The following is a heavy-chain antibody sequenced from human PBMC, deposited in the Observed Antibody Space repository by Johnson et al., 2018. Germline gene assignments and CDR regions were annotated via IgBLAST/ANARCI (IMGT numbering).Heavy chain of an antibody. CDR1: GFTFDDYA. CDR2: ISWNSGSI. V-gene: IGHV3-9*01. J-gene: IGHJ1*01. Sequence: VQLVESGGGLVQXGRSLRLSCAASGFTFDDYAMHWVRQAPGKGLEWVSGISWNSGSIGYAGSVKGRFTISRDNAKNSLYLQMNSLRAEDTALYYCAKAPVGWLGEGAEYFQHWGQGTLVTVSS. CDR3: AKAPVGWLGEGAEYFQH. D-gene: IGHD3-3*01.